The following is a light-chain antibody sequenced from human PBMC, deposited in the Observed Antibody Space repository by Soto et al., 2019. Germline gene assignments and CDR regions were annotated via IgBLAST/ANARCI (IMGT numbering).Light chain of an antibody. J-gene: IGLJ3*02. CDR1: SSDVGGYNY. V-gene: IGLV2-14*01. Sequence: QSALTQPASVSGSPGQSITISCTGTSSDVGGYNYVSWYQQHPGKVPKLMIYEVSNRPSGVSNRFSGSKSGNTASLTISGLQAEDEADYYCSSYRSTNTPNGVFGGGTKLTVL. CDR3: SSYRSTNTPNGV. CDR2: EVS.